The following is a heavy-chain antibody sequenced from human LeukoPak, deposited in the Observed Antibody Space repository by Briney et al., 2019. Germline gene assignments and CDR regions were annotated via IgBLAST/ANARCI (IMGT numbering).Heavy chain of an antibody. CDR3: ARTGGDGSGSYRLGIDYGMDV. V-gene: IGHV4-59*08. Sequence: SETLSLTCTVSGGSISSYYWSWIRQPPGKGLEWIGYIYYSGSTNYNPSLKSRVTISVDTSKNQFSLKLSSVTAADTAVYYCARTGGDGSGSYRLGIDYGMDVWGQGTTVTVSS. J-gene: IGHJ6*02. CDR1: GGSISSYY. D-gene: IGHD3-10*01. CDR2: IYYSGST.